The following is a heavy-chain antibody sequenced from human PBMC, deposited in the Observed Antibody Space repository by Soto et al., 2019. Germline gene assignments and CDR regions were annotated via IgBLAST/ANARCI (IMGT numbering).Heavy chain of an antibody. J-gene: IGHJ5*02. CDR3: ARYIYGQGFKA. D-gene: IGHD3-3*02. V-gene: IGHV1-8*01. Sequence: QVQLVQPGAEVRKTGASVKVSCKASGDILTNFDFNWVRQATGQGLEWIGWMRANSGDTGHDKKFQGRVIRSRDTSMSTAYMELSSLRAEDTSVYYCARYIYGQGFKAWGQGTLVFVSS. CDR2: MRANSGDT. CDR1: GDILTNFD.